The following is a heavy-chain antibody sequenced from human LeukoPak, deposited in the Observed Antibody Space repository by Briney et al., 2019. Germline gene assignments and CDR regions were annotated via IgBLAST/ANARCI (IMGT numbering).Heavy chain of an antibody. D-gene: IGHD2-2*01. Sequence: PPETLSLTCTVSGVSITGNDQFWSWIRQPPGKGLEWIGYIDYSGTTYYNPSLKGRVNMSRDTSKNQFSLNLNSVTAADTAFYYCGGGLGYCSSTRCPPDCWGEGTLVSVSS. CDR1: GVSITGNDQF. V-gene: IGHV4-30-4*01. J-gene: IGHJ4*02. CDR2: IDYSGTT. CDR3: GGGLGYCSSTRCPPDC.